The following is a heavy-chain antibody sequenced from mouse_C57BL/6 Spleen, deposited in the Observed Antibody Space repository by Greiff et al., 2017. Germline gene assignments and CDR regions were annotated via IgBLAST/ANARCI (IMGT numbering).Heavy chain of an antibody. J-gene: IGHJ1*03. Sequence: VQLQESGAELARPGASVKMSCKASGYTFTSYSMHWVKQRPGQGLAWIGYINPSSGYTKYNQKFKDKATLTADKSSITAYMQLSSLTSEDAAVYYWANYDGSSYSEWYFDVWGTVTTVTVSS. CDR2: INPSSGYT. CDR3: ANYDGSSYSEWYFDV. V-gene: IGHV1-4*01. CDR1: GYTFTSYS. D-gene: IGHD1-1*01.